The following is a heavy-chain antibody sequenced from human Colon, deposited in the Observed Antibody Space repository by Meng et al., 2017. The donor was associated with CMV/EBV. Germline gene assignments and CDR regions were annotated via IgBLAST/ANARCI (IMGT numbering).Heavy chain of an antibody. J-gene: IGHJ4*02. CDR1: GFTFDDYA. CDR3: AKVSQGDRELWDFDY. D-gene: IGHD3-16*01. CDR2: ISWDGDTT. V-gene: IGHV3-43D*03. Sequence: GASLKISWAASGFTFDDYAMHWVRHAPGKGLELVSLISWDGDTTYYADSVKGRFTISRDNSKNSLYLQMNSLRAEDTALYYCAKVSQGDRELWDFDYWGQGTLVTVSS.